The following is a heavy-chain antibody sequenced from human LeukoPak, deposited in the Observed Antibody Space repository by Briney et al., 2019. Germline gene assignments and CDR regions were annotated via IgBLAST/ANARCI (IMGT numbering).Heavy chain of an antibody. J-gene: IGHJ4*02. V-gene: IGHV3-23*01. Sequence: GGSLRLSCAPSGFTLSIYWMSWVRQAPGKGVEWVSAIFGRGGSTYYADSVKGRVTISRDNSKNTLYLQMKSLRAEDTAIHYCAKTQVDVVVVVAALSDHWGQGTVDGVPS. CDR2: IFGRGGST. CDR1: GFTLSIYW. CDR3: AKTQVDVVVVVAALSDH. D-gene: IGHD2-15*01.